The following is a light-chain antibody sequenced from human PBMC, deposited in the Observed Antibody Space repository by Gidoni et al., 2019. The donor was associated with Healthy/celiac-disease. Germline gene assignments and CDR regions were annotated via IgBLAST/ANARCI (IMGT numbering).Light chain of an antibody. CDR1: QSLSSN. V-gene: IGKV3-15*01. CDR2: GAS. CDR3: QEYNTWQT. J-gene: IGKJ2*01. Sequence: EIVLTQSPATLSVSPGERATLSCRASQSLSSNLAWYQQKPGQAPRLLIYGASTRATGTPARFSGSGSGTEFTLTISSLQSEDFAVYYCQEYNTWQTFGQGTKLEIK.